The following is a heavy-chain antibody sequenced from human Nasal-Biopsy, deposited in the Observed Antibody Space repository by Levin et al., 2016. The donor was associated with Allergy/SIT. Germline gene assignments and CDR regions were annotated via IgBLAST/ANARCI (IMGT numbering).Heavy chain of an antibody. CDR1: DVAISSNGYF. J-gene: IGHJ6*02. Sequence: SQTLSLTCVVSDVAISSNGYFWTWIRQPIGKGLEWVGYIYYSGSTFYNPSLGSRVTVLRDTSKNHFSLRLTSVTAADTAVYYCASSKRALHALDVWGQGTTVTVSS. CDR2: IYYSGST. D-gene: IGHD2-2*01. V-gene: IGHV4-30-4*07. CDR3: ASSKRALHALDV.